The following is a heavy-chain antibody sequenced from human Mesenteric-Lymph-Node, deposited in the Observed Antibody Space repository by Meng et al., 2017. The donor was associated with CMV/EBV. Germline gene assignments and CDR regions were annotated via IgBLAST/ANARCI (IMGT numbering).Heavy chain of an antibody. J-gene: IGHJ4*02. Sequence: GGSLRLSCSASGFTFDDYAMHWVRQAPGKGLEWVSGISWNSGSIGYADSVKGRFTISRDNAKNSLYLQMNSLRAEDTAVYYCARDPYAYSSSSSFDYWGQGTLVTVSS. D-gene: IGHD6-6*01. CDR1: GFTFDDYA. V-gene: IGHV3-9*01. CDR3: ARDPYAYSSSSSFDY. CDR2: ISWNSGSI.